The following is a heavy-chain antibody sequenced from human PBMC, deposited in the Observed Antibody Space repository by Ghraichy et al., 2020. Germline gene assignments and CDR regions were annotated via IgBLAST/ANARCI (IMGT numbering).Heavy chain of an antibody. CDR2: ISAYNGNT. Sequence: ASVKVSCKASGYTFTSYGISWVRQAPGQGLEWMGWISAYNGNTKYAQKFQGRVTMTTDTSTSTAYMEVRSLRSDDTAVYYCARDSEPYGDYVDYWGQGTLVTVSS. D-gene: IGHD4-17*01. J-gene: IGHJ4*02. CDR1: GYTFTSYG. V-gene: IGHV1-18*04. CDR3: ARDSEPYGDYVDY.